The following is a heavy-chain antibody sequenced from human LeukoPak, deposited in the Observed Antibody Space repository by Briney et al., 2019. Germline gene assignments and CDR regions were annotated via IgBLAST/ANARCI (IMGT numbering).Heavy chain of an antibody. J-gene: IGHJ4*02. V-gene: IGHV4-30-2*01. Sequence: PSETLSLTCTVSGGSISSGANYWSWIRQPPGRGLEWIGYISHSESAYYSPSLESRITISVDRSKNQFSLKLKSVTAADTAVYYCASHGIAVAVHYWGQGTLVTVSS. CDR3: ASHGIAVAVHY. CDR2: ISHSESA. D-gene: IGHD6-19*01. CDR1: GGSISSGANY.